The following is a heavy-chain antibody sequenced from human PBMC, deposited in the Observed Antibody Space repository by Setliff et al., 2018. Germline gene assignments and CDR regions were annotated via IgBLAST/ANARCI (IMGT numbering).Heavy chain of an antibody. CDR2: IYYSGST. J-gene: IGHJ5*02. CDR1: GGSISSSSYY. CDR3: ARAGFELGQYNWFDP. D-gene: IGHD3-3*02. V-gene: IGHV4-39*07. Sequence: SETLSLTCTVSGGSISSSSYYWGWIRQPPGKGLEWIGSIYYSGSTYYNPSLKSRVSISVDKSKNQFSLNLTSVTAADTAVYYCARAGFELGQYNWFDPWGQGTLVTVPQ.